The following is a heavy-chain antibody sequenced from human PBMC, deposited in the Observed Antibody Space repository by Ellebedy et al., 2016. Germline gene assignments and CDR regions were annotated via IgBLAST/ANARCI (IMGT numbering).Heavy chain of an antibody. CDR3: ATGASSGYSNYFDY. CDR1: GFTFSSYW. CDR2: IKQDGSEK. Sequence: GESLKISCAASGFTFSSYWMSWVRQAPGKGLEWVANIKQDGSEKYYVDSVKGRFTISRDNAKNSLYLQMNSLRAEDTAAYYCATGASSGYSNYFDYWGQGTLVTVSS. J-gene: IGHJ4*02. D-gene: IGHD3-22*01. V-gene: IGHV3-7*01.